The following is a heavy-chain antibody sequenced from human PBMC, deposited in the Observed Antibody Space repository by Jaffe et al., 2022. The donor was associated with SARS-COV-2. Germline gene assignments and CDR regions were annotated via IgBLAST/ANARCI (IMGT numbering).Heavy chain of an antibody. D-gene: IGHD5-12*01. CDR3: ARNIGFETFDY. J-gene: IGHJ4*02. CDR2: INIDGSEK. V-gene: IGHV3-7*01. Sequence: EVQLVESGGGLVQPGGSLRLSCAVSGFPFTNYWMNWVRQAPGKGLEWVANINIDGSEKNLVDSVKGRFTISRDNAKNSLFLQMNSLRVEDTAVYYCARNIGFETFDYWGQGTLVTVSS. CDR1: GFPFTNYW.